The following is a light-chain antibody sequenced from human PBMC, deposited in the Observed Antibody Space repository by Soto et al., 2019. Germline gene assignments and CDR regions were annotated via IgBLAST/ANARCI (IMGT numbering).Light chain of an antibody. Sequence: EIVLTQSPGPLSLSAGERATLSCMASQSVSSSYVAWYQQKPGQAPRLLLYGASSRATGIPDRFSGRGSGTAFTLTISRLKPEDFAVYYCQHYGRSSYTCGRGPELEIK. CDR3: QHYGRSSYT. CDR2: GAS. J-gene: IGKJ2*01. CDR1: QSVSSSY. V-gene: IGKV3-20*01.